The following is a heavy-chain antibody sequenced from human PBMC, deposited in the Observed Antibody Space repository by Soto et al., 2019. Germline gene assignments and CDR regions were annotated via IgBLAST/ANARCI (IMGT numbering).Heavy chain of an antibody. CDR2: IYTSGST. CDR3: ARDQVGDAYYYYGMDV. J-gene: IGHJ6*02. D-gene: IGHD3-16*01. V-gene: IGHV4-4*07. Sequence: ASETLSLTCTVSGGSISSYYWSWIRQPAGKGLEWIGRIYTSGSTNYNPSLKSRVTMSVDTSKNQFSLKLSSVTAADTAVYYCARDQVGDAYYYYGMDVWGQGTTVTVSS. CDR1: GGSISSYY.